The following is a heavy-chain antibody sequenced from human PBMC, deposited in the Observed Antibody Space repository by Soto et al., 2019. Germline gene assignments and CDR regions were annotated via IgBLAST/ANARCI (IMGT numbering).Heavy chain of an antibody. Sequence: QVQLVQSGADVKKPGASVKVSCKTSGYTFSGYFMHWLRQAPGQGLEWMGWMNPNSGGTDYAQNFQGRVSMTWDTSISTAYMELSRLRSDDTAISYCARGYYSRSWRVFDYWGQGTLVTVSS. CDR3: ARGYYSRSWRVFDY. V-gene: IGHV1-2*02. D-gene: IGHD6-13*01. CDR2: MNPNSGGT. J-gene: IGHJ4*02. CDR1: GYTFSGYF.